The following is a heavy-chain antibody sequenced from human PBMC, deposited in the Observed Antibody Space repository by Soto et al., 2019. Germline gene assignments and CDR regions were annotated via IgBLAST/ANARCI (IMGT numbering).Heavy chain of an antibody. D-gene: IGHD2-2*01. V-gene: IGHV4-39*01. CDR2: IYYDGNT. CDR1: GGSITSSSHY. CDR3: ARHQAGYCISASCSYWFDP. Sequence: PSETLSLTCTVSGGSITSSSHYWGWIRQPPGKGLECIGNIYYDGNTYYNPSLKSRVTISLDTSKNQFSLRLNSVTAADTAVYYCARHQAGYCISASCSYWFDPWGQGTLVTVSS. J-gene: IGHJ5*02.